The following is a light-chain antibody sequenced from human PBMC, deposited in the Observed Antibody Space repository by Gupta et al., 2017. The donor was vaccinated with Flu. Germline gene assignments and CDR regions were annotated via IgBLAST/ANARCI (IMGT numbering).Light chain of an antibody. CDR3: QQSGTSPLIT. CDR2: GAS. CDR1: QPVSSY. Sequence: EIVLTQSPGTLSLSPGERATLSCRASQPVSSYLAWYQQKPGQAPRLLIYGASNRATGVPDRFSGSGSVTDFTLTISRLEPEDFAVYFCQQSGTSPLITFGQGTRLEIK. V-gene: IGKV3-20*01. J-gene: IGKJ5*01.